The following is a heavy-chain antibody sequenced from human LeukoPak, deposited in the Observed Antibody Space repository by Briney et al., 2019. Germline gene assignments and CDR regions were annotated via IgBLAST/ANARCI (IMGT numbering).Heavy chain of an antibody. D-gene: IGHD5-12*01. J-gene: IGHJ6*02. CDR3: ARVYRGYSGVYYYYGMDV. Sequence: PSASVKVSCKASGYTFTGYYVHWVRQAPGQGLEWMGWINPNSGGTNYAQKFQGRVTMTRDTSISTAYMELSRLRSDDTAVYYCARVYRGYSGVYYYYGMDVWGQGTTVTVSS. CDR1: GYTFTGYY. V-gene: IGHV1-2*02. CDR2: INPNSGGT.